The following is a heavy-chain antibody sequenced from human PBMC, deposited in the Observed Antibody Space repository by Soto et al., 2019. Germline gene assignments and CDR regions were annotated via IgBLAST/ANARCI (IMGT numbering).Heavy chain of an antibody. Sequence: QVQLQGSGPGLVKPSQTLSVTCTVSGGSLSSDNFFWSWFRQHPETGLEWVGYIYHTGAAYYNPSLKSRLTISLDTSKNRFSLSLISVTAADTAVYYCAREVISPATSDAFDIWGQGTMVTVSS. V-gene: IGHV4-31*03. CDR2: IYHTGAA. CDR3: AREVISPATSDAFDI. CDR1: GGSLSSDNFF. D-gene: IGHD1-26*01. J-gene: IGHJ3*02.